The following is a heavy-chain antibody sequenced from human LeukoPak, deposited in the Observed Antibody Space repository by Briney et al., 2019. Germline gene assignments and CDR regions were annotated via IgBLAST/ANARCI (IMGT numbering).Heavy chain of an antibody. V-gene: IGHV3-48*02. J-gene: IGHJ4*02. D-gene: IGHD6-19*01. CDR1: GFTFSSYS. CDR2: ISSSSSTI. CDR3: ARDSGSGWYSFDY. Sequence: GGSLRVFCAASGFTFSSYSMTWVRQAPGKGLEWVSYISSSSSTIYYADSVKGRFTISRDNAKNSLYLQMNSLRDEDTAVYYCARDSGSGWYSFDYWGQGTLVTVSS.